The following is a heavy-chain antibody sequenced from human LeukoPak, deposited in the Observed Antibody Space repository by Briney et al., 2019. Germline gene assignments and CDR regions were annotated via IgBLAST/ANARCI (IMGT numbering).Heavy chain of an antibody. D-gene: IGHD3-9*01. J-gene: IGHJ4*02. Sequence: ASVKVSCKASGYTFTSYYMHWVRQAPGQGLEWMGIINPSGGSTSYAQKFQGRVTMTRDTSTSTVYMELSSLRSDDTAVYYCARSIFWGYFDYWGQGTLVAVSS. CDR3: ARSIFWGYFDY. V-gene: IGHV1-46*01. CDR1: GYTFTSYY. CDR2: INPSGGST.